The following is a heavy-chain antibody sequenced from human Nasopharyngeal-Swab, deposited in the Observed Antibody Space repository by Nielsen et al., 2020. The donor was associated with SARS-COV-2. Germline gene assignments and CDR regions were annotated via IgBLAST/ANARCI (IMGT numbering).Heavy chain of an antibody. D-gene: IGHD3-3*01. CDR3: TTDSRDYDFWSGYYPPSDY. CDR2: IRSKADGGTT. J-gene: IGHJ4*02. Sequence: VRQMPGKGLEWVGFIRSKADGGTTDYAAPVKGRFTISRDDSKNTLYLQMNSLKTEDTAVYYCTTDSRDYDFWSGYYPPSDYWGQGTLVTVSS. V-gene: IGHV3-15*01.